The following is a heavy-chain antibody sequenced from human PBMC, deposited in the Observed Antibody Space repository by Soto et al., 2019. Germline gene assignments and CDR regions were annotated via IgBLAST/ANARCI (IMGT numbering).Heavy chain of an antibody. Sequence: EVQLVESGGGLVQPGGSLRLSCAASGFSFSSYSMNWVRQAPGKGLEWVSYISSSSSTIYYADSVKGRFTISRDNAKNSLYLHRNSLRDEDTAAYYCARAGYSYGGDYWGQGTLVAVSS. D-gene: IGHD5-18*01. CDR3: ARAGYSYGGDY. CDR2: ISSSSSTI. V-gene: IGHV3-48*02. CDR1: GFSFSSYS. J-gene: IGHJ4*02.